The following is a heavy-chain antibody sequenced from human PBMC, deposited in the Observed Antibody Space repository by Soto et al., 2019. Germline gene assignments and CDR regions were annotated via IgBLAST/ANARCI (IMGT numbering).Heavy chain of an antibody. CDR1: GGSISSYY. D-gene: IGHD3-10*02. J-gene: IGHJ5*01. Sequence: QVQLQESGPGLVKPSETLSLTCTVSGGSISSYYWSWIRQPPGKGLEWIGFIFYSGSTSYNPSLKSRVTISIDKSEYQFSLKLNSVTAADPAVYYCASMIGDPVLSFDSWGQGTLVAVSS. CDR2: IFYSGST. CDR3: ASMIGDPVLSFDS. V-gene: IGHV4-59*01.